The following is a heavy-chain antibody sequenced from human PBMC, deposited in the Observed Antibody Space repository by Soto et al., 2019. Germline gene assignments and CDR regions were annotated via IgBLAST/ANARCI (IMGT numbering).Heavy chain of an antibody. J-gene: IGHJ5*02. CDR1: GGSISTSY. Sequence: QVQLQESGPGLVKPSETLSLTCTVSGGSISTSYWTWIRQPPGKGLEWIGYVYHSGSTNYNPSLKSRVTISVDTSKNQFSLRLTSVTAADTAVYYCARGKWIAVPGDNWFDPWGQGALVTVSS. CDR2: VYHSGST. V-gene: IGHV4-59*01. D-gene: IGHD6-19*01. CDR3: ARGKWIAVPGDNWFDP.